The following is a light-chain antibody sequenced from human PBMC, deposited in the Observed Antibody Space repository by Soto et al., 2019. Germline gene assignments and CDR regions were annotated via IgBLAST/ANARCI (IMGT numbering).Light chain of an antibody. V-gene: IGKV3-20*01. CDR3: QPYGITPTT. Sequence: EIVLTQSPGTLSLSPGERATLSCRASQSVSSNYLAWYEQKPGQAPRLVMYGATTRATGVPDRFSGSGSGKEYTFTISRLSPEDFVVYYCQPYGITPTTFGGGTKVEIK. J-gene: IGKJ4*01. CDR2: GAT. CDR1: QSVSSNY.